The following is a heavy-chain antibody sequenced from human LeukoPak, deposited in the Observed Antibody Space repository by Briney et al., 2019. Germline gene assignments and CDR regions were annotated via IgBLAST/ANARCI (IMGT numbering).Heavy chain of an antibody. V-gene: IGHV1-2*02. CDR2: INPNSGGT. D-gene: IGHD3-3*01. Sequence: GASAKVSCKASGYTFTGYYMHWVRQAPGQGLEWMGWINPNSGGTNYAQKFQGRVTMTRDTSISTAYMELSRLRSDDTAVYYCARGVTNYDFWSGPKIDFDYWGQGTLVTVSS. J-gene: IGHJ4*02. CDR3: ARGVTNYDFWSGPKIDFDY. CDR1: GYTFTGYY.